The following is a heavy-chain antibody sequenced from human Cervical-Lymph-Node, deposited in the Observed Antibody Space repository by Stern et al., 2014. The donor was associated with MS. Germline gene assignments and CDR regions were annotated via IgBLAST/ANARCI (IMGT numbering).Heavy chain of an antibody. CDR2: ISGSGRSS. CDR3: ARYSGSGTWFDP. D-gene: IGHD3-10*01. Sequence: EVQLVESGGGLARPGGSLRLSCAASGFTFSNYVLTWVRQAPGNGLEWVASISGSGRSSYYADSVQGRFAISTDNSSNTVNLQMSSLRADDTAIYYCARYSGSGTWFDPWGQGTLVTVSS. CDR1: GFTFSNYV. V-gene: IGHV3-23*04. J-gene: IGHJ5*02.